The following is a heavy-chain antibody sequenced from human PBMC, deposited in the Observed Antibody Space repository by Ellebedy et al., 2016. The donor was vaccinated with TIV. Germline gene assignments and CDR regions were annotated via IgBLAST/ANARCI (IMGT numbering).Heavy chain of an antibody. Sequence: GESLKISCAASGFTFSSHWLHWVRQAPGKGLVWVSRINSDGSRTNYADSVKGRFNISRDNAKNTLYLQMNSLRAEDTAVYYCARGDRAGTTRLVDYWGQGTLVTVSS. V-gene: IGHV3-74*01. CDR3: ARGDRAGTTRLVDY. D-gene: IGHD1-7*01. CDR1: GFTFSSHW. CDR2: INSDGSRT. J-gene: IGHJ4*02.